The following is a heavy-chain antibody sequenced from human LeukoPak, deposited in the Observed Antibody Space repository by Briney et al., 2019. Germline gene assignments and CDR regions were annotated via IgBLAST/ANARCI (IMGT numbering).Heavy chain of an antibody. Sequence: GGSLRLSCAASGFTFDNYAMTWVRQAPGKGLDWVSGISTSGAHTNYADSVKGRFSISRDHSKNTLYLQMNSLRADDTAVYYCAKGGEIAGQLHFDYWGQGTLVTVSS. J-gene: IGHJ4*02. CDR1: GFTFDNYA. V-gene: IGHV3-23*01. CDR3: AKGGEIAGQLHFDY. CDR2: ISTSGAHT. D-gene: IGHD2-2*01.